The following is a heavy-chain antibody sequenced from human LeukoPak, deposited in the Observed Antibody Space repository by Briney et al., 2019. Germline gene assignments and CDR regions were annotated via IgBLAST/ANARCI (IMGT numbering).Heavy chain of an antibody. J-gene: IGHJ6*02. Sequence: SETLSLTCTVSGGSIGTNYWTWIRQPPGKGLEYIGYIYYTGATNYNPSLKSRVTMSVDTSKNQFSLRLCSVTAADTAVYYCARLLFGGYYYYYGMDVWGQGTTVTVSS. D-gene: IGHD3-10*01. V-gene: IGHV4-59*08. CDR1: GGSIGTNY. CDR3: ARLLFGGYYYYYGMDV. CDR2: IYYTGAT.